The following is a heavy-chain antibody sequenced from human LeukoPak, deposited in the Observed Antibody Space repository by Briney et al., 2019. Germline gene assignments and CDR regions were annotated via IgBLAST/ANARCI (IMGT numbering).Heavy chain of an antibody. J-gene: IGHJ6*03. Sequence: GASVKVSCKASGYTFTSYDINWVRQATGQGLEWMGWMNPNSGNTGYAQKFQGRVTITRNTSISTAYMELSSLRSEDTAVYYCARGRFGETYYYYYMDVWGKGTTVTVSS. CDR1: GYTFTSYD. CDR2: MNPNSGNT. D-gene: IGHD3-10*01. CDR3: ARGRFGETYYYYYMDV. V-gene: IGHV1-8*03.